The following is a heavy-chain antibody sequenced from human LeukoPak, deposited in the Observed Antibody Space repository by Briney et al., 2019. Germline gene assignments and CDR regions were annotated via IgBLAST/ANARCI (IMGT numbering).Heavy chain of an antibody. CDR1: GFSVSSHY. J-gene: IGHJ4*02. CDR2: IYSDGYT. Sequence: GGSLRLSCAASGFSVSSHYMSWVRQSPGKGLEWASVIYSDGYTYYADSVKGRFSISRDNFKNTLYLQMNNLRAEDTALYYCVRVFNGPYYGENWGQGTLVTVSA. V-gene: IGHV3-53*01. D-gene: IGHD3-10*01. CDR3: VRVFNGPYYGEN.